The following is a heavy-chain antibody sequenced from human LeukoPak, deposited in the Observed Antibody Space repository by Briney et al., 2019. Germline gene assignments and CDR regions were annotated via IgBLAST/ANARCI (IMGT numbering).Heavy chain of an antibody. J-gene: IGHJ1*01. CDR2: INNDGSST. CDR3: ARGGSGIPFQH. V-gene: IGHV3-74*01. D-gene: IGHD2-21*01. CDR1: GFTFSSYL. Sequence: QPGGSLRLSCAASGFTFSSYLMHWVRQAPGKGLVWVSHINNDGSSTSYADSVKGRFTISRDNAKNTLYLQMNSLRAEDTAVYYCARGGSGIPFQHWGQGTLVTVSS.